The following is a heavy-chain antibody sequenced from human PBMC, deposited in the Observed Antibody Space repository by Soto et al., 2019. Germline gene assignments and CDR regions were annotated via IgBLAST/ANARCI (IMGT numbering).Heavy chain of an antibody. CDR2: INAGNGNT. Sequence: ASVKVSCKASGYTFTGYAMHWVRQAPGQRLEWMGWINAGNGNTKYSQKFQGRVTITRDTSASTAYMELRSLRSEDTAVYYCERDWAAAGPFDYWGQGTLVTVSS. CDR1: GYTFTGYA. D-gene: IGHD6-13*01. V-gene: IGHV1-3*01. J-gene: IGHJ4*02. CDR3: ERDWAAAGPFDY.